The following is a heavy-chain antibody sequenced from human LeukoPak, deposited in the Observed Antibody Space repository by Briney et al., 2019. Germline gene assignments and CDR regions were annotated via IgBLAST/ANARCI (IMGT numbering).Heavy chain of an antibody. CDR1: GGTSSSYA. Sequence: SVKVSCKASGGTSSSYAISWVRQAPGQGLEWMGRIIPILGIANYAQKFQGRVTMTTDTSTTTAYMELRSLISDDTAVYFCARSMVGGTYFREALDFWGQGSQVTVSS. CDR3: ARSMVGGTYFREALDF. V-gene: IGHV1-69*04. J-gene: IGHJ4*02. D-gene: IGHD1-26*01. CDR2: IIPILGIA.